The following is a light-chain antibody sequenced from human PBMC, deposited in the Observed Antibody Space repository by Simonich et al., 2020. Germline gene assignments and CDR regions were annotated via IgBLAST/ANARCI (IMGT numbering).Light chain of an antibody. CDR3: QQYYRTPYT. V-gene: IGKV4-1*01. CDR2: WAS. Sequence: DIVMTQSPASLAVSLGERATINCKSSQSVLYSSNNKNYLAWYQQKPGQPPKLRIYWASTLESGVPDRFSGSGSGTDFTLTISSLQAEDVAVYYCQQYYRTPYTFGQGTKLEIK. CDR1: QSVLYSSNNKNY. J-gene: IGKJ2*01.